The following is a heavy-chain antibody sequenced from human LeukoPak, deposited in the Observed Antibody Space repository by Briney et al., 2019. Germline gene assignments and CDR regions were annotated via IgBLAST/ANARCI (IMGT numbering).Heavy chain of an antibody. CDR2: IYYSGST. J-gene: IGHJ4*02. D-gene: IGHD4-17*01. V-gene: IGHV4-31*03. CDR1: GGSISSGGYY. Sequence: SQTLSLTCTVSGGSISSGGYYWGWIRQHPGKGLEWIGYIYYSGSTYYNPPLESRLTISVDTSKNQFSLRLNSVTAADTAIYYCARGQGIDYGDYVGWVDYWGQGTLVTVSS. CDR3: ARGQGIDYGDYVGWVDY.